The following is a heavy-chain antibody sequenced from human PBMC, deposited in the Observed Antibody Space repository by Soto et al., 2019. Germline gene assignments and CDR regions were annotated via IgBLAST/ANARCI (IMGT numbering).Heavy chain of an antibody. V-gene: IGHV3-33*01. Sequence: GGSLRLSCAASGFTFSSYGMHWVRQAPGKGLEWVAVIWYEGSNKYYADSVKGRFTISRDNSQNTLYLPMNSLRHEDTDVYYCARVKSFTSSWELSYYYSGMDVWGHGTTVTVSS. D-gene: IGHD6-13*01. J-gene: IGHJ6*02. CDR3: ARVKSFTSSWELSYYYSGMDV. CDR1: GFTFSSYG. CDR2: IWYEGSNK.